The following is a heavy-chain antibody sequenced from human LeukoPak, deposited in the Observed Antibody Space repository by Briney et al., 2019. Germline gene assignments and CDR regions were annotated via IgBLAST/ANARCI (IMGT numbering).Heavy chain of an antibody. CDR1: GGPISSGGYY. D-gene: IGHD2-2*01. J-gene: IGHJ6*02. Sequence: PSQTLSLTCTVSGGPISSGGYYWNWIRQHPGKGLEWIGYIYYSGSTYYNPSLKSRVTISVDTSNNQFSLKLSSVTAADTAVYYCARASDGLYYYYYGMDVWGQGTTVTVSS. CDR2: IYYSGST. CDR3: ARASDGLYYYYYGMDV. V-gene: IGHV4-31*03.